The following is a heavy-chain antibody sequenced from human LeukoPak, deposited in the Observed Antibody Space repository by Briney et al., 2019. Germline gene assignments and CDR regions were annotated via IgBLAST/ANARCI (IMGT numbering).Heavy chain of an antibody. Sequence: ASVKVSCKAFGYTFTSYYMHWVRQAPGQGLEWMGWINPHSGGTNYAHKFQGRVTMTRDTSISTAYMELSSLRSDDTAVYYCAREGGSSYGYAYHWGQGTLATVSS. V-gene: IGHV1-2*07. D-gene: IGHD5-18*01. CDR2: INPHSGGT. CDR1: GYTFTSYY. CDR3: AREGGSSYGYAYH. J-gene: IGHJ5*02.